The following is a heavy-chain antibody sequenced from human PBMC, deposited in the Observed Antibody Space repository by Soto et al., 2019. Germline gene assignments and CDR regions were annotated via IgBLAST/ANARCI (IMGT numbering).Heavy chain of an antibody. V-gene: IGHV1-69*02. CDR1: GGTFSSYT. CDR3: ARSRIAAAGGDY. CDR2: IIHILGIA. Sequence: QVQLVQSGAEVKKPGSSVKVSCKASGGTFSSYTISWVRQAPGQGLEWMGRIIHILGIANYAQKFQGRVTITADKSTSTAYMELSSLRSEETAVYYCARSRIAAAGGDYWGQGTLVTVSS. J-gene: IGHJ4*02. D-gene: IGHD6-13*01.